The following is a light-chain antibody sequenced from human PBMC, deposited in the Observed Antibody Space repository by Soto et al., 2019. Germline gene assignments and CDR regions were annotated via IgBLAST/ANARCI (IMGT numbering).Light chain of an antibody. J-gene: IGLJ2*01. CDR1: SSDVGGYNY. CDR3: SSYTSSSTRDVV. CDR2: EVS. Sequence: QSALTQPASVSGSPGQSITISCTGTSSDVGGYNYVSWYQQHPGKAPKLMIYEVSNRPSGVSNRFSGSKSGNTASLTISGLQAEDEADDYCSSYTSSSTRDVVFGGGTQLTVL. V-gene: IGLV2-14*01.